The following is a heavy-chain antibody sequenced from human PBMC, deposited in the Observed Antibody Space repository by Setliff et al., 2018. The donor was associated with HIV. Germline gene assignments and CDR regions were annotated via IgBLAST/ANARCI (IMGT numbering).Heavy chain of an antibody. D-gene: IGHD3-9*01. CDR2: VNHRGDT. J-gene: IGHJ4*02. V-gene: IGHV4-34*01. Sequence: SETLSLTCAVYGGSFSGYYWNWIRQSPGKGLEWVGEVNHRGDTNYNPSLRSRVTISVDTSQNQFSLRLTSVTAADTALYYCARLHYDILSPDSKRDNYFDHWGQGALVTVSS. CDR3: ARLHYDILSPDSKRDNYFDH. CDR1: GGSFSGYY.